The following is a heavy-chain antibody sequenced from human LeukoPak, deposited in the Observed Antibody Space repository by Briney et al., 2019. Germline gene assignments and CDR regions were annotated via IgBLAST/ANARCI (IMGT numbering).Heavy chain of an antibody. V-gene: IGHV3-21*01. CDR1: GFTFSSYA. CDR3: ARDGTYYDAHMDV. J-gene: IGHJ6*02. Sequence: GGSLRLSCAASGFTFSSYAMSWVRQAPGKGLEWVSSISSSSSYIYYADSVKGRFTISRDNAKNSLYLQMNSLRAEDTAVYYCARDGTYYDAHMDVWGQGTTVTVSS. D-gene: IGHD3-3*01. CDR2: ISSSSSYI.